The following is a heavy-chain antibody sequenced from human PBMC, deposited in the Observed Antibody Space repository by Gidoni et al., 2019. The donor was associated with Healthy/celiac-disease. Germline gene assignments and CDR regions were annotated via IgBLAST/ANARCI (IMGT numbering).Heavy chain of an antibody. CDR1: GFTFSSYS. J-gene: IGHJ6*02. V-gene: IGHV3-21*01. D-gene: IGHD3-22*01. Sequence: EVQLVESGGGLVKPGGSLRLSCAASGFTFSSYSMTWVRQAPGKGLEWVSSISSSSSYIYYADSVKGRFTISRDNAKNSLYLQMNSLRAEDTAVYYCARGDKSSGYKGYYYYYGMDVWGQGTTVTVSS. CDR2: ISSSSSYI. CDR3: ARGDKSSGYKGYYYYYGMDV.